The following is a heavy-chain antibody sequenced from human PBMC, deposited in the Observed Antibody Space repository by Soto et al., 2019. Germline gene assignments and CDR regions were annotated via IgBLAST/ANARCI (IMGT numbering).Heavy chain of an antibody. D-gene: IGHD3-3*01. CDR1: GCSISSTSYY. CDR3: ARVPKDVSAYYRGFVL. V-gene: IGHV4-39*01. Sequence: SETLSLTCTVSGCSISSTSYYWGWIGQPPRKGLEWIGNIYYSGSTYYNPSLKSRVTTSVDTSKNQFSLKLSSVTAADTAVYYCARVPKDVSAYYRGFVLWGQGTLVTVSS. J-gene: IGHJ5*02. CDR2: IYYSGST.